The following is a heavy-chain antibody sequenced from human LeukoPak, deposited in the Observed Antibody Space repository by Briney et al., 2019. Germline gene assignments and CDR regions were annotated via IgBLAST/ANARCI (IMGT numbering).Heavy chain of an antibody. Sequence: GGSLRLSCAASGFTFDGHAMHWVRQAPGKGLEWVSVISGDGDRTYYGDSVKGRFTVSRDNSKNSLYLQLNSLRSEDTALYYCAKDARLIHLWTIVYYYYYMDVWGKGTAVTVSS. CDR3: AKDARLIHLWTIVYYYYYMDV. J-gene: IGHJ6*03. CDR1: GFTFDGHA. D-gene: IGHD5-18*01. V-gene: IGHV3-43*02. CDR2: ISGDGDRT.